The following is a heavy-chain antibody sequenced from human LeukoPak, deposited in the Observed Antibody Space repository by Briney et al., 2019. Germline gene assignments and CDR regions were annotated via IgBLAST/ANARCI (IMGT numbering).Heavy chain of an antibody. V-gene: IGHV1-2*02. CDR3: AREPMVRGVTHYYMDV. J-gene: IGHJ6*03. CDR2: INPNSGGT. D-gene: IGHD3-10*01. CDR1: GDTFTGYY. Sequence: GASVKVSCKASGDTFTGYYMHWVRQAPGQGLEWMGWINPNSGGTNYAQKFQGRVTMTRDTSISTAYMELSRLRSDDTAVYYCAREPMVRGVTHYYMDVWGKGTTVTVSS.